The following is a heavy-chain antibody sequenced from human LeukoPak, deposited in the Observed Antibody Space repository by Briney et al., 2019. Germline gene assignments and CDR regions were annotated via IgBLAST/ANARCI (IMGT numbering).Heavy chain of an antibody. Sequence: SGGSLRLSCAASGFTFSSYWMSWVRQAPGKGLEWVANIKQDGTEKYYVDSVKGRFTISRDNAQNPLYLEMNSLRAEDTAVYYCARTRWIQLWYFDYWGQGTLVTVSS. D-gene: IGHD5-18*01. CDR2: IKQDGTEK. V-gene: IGHV3-7*04. CDR3: ARTRWIQLWYFDY. J-gene: IGHJ4*02. CDR1: GFTFSSYW.